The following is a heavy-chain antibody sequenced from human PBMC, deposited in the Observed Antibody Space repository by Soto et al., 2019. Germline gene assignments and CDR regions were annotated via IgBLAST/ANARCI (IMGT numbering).Heavy chain of an antibody. CDR3: ARGNSRGYYYYGMDV. J-gene: IGHJ6*02. D-gene: IGHD2-21*01. V-gene: IGHV5-51*01. Sequence: GESLKFSCKGSGYTFTSYWIGWVRQMPGKGLEWMGIIYPGDSDTRYSPSFQGQVTISADKSISTAYLQWSSLKASDTAMYYCARGNSRGYYYYGMDVWGQGTTVTVSS. CDR1: GYTFTSYW. CDR2: IYPGDSDT.